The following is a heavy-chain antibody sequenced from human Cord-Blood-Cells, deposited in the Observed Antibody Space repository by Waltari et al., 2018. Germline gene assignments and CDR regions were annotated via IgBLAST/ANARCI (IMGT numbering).Heavy chain of an antibody. Sequence: QVQLRESGPGLVKPSETLSLTCTVPSGSISSYYWRWIRQPPGKGLEWIGYIYYSGSTNYNPSLKSRVTISVDTSKNQFSLKLSSVTAADTAVYYCARHQLGINNWYFDLWGRGTLVTVSS. CDR1: SGSISSYY. CDR2: IYYSGST. V-gene: IGHV4-59*08. CDR3: ARHQLGINNWYFDL. D-gene: IGHD7-27*01. J-gene: IGHJ2*01.